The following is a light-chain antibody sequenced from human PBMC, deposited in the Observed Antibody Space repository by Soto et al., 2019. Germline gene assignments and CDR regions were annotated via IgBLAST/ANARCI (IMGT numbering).Light chain of an antibody. CDR3: QQLHSYPIT. J-gene: IGKJ5*01. Sequence: DMQLTQSPPFLSASVGDRVTISCRASQDVNTYIAWYQQKPGKAPKLLIYGASTLQSGVPSRFRGSESGAVFTLTISSLQPEDFATYYCQQLHSYPITFGQGTRLE. CDR1: QDVNTY. V-gene: IGKV1-9*01. CDR2: GAS.